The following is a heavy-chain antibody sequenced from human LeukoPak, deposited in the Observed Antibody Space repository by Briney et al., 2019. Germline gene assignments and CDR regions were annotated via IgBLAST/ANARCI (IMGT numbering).Heavy chain of an antibody. CDR2: VNPNSGDT. CDR1: GYTFTGYY. Sequence: ASVKVSCKASGYTFTGYYLHWVRQAPGQGLEWMGCVNPNSGDTNYAQKFQGSVTMTRDTSISTAYVELSRLRSDDTAVYYCARADTAMALLDYWGQGTLVTVSS. CDR3: ARADTAMALLDY. V-gene: IGHV1-2*02. D-gene: IGHD5-18*01. J-gene: IGHJ4*02.